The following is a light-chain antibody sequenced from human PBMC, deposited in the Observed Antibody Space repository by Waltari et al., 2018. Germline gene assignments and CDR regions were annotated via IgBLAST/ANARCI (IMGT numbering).Light chain of an antibody. CDR2: DAT. J-gene: IGKJ2*01. CDR1: QSVNNF. CDR3: HQGSTWPRT. Sequence: EIVLTQSPVTLSLSPGQRATLSCRASQSVNNFLGRYHQKPGQAPRLLIYDATKRAPGIPARFSGGGSATDFTLTISSLEPEDVGLYYCHQGSTWPRTFGQGTKLEI. V-gene: IGKV3-11*01.